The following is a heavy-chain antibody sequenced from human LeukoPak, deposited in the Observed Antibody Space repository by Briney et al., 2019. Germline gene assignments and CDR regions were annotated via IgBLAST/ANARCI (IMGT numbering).Heavy chain of an antibody. D-gene: IGHD6-6*01. CDR2: FDPEDGET. CDR1: GYTLTELS. CDR3: ARAGGDSSSYYYYYYRDV. J-gene: IGHJ6*03. V-gene: IGHV1-24*01. Sequence: ASVKVSCKFSGYTLTELSMHWVRQAPGKGLEWMGAFDPEDGETIYAQKFQGRVTMTEDTSTDTAYMELSSLRSEDTAVYYCARAGGDSSSYYYYYYRDVWGKGTTVTVSS.